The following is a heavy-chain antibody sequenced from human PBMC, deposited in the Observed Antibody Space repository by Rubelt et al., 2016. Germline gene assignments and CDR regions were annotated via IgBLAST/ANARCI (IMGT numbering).Heavy chain of an antibody. D-gene: IGHD3-22*01. J-gene: IGHJ3*02. CDR2: ISYDGSNK. CDR3: ASWAYYDSSGYEYDAFDI. Sequence: VRQAPGKGLEWVAVISYDGSNKYYADSVKGRFTISRDNSKNTLYPQMNSLRAEDTAVYYCASWAYYDSSGYEYDAFDIWGQGTMVTVSS. V-gene: IGHV3-30*04.